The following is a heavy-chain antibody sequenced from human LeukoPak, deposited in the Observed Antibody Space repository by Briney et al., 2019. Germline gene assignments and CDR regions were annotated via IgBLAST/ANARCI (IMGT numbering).Heavy chain of an antibody. D-gene: IGHD6-19*01. CDR1: GYTFTSYY. CDR2: INPSGGST. V-gene: IGHV1-46*01. CDR3: ARTGMDSSGWYYYYYGMDV. Sequence: ASVKVSCKASGYTFTSYYMHWVRQAPGQGLEWMGIINPSGGSTSYAQKFQGRVTMTRDTSTSTVYMELSSLRSEDTAVYYCARTGMDSSGWYYYYYGMDVWGQGTTVTVSS. J-gene: IGHJ6*02.